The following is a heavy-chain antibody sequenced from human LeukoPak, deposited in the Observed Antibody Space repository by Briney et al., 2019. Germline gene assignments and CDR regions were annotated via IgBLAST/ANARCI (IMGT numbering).Heavy chain of an antibody. V-gene: IGHV4-59*08. CDR2: IYYGGSI. CDR3: ERRDSVGPDY. D-gene: IGHD4-23*01. CDR1: VGSISSYY. Sequence: SETLSLTCTESVGSISSYYCSGLRLPPEKGLEWIEYIYYGGSINYNPSLKSRVIISVDTSKNQFSLKLSSVTAADTAVYYCERRDSVGPDYWGQGTLVTVTS. J-gene: IGHJ4*02.